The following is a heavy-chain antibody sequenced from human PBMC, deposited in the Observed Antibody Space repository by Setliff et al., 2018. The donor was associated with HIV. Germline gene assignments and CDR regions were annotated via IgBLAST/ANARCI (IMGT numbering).Heavy chain of an antibody. CDR2: IRSKTYGETT. CDR1: GFTFGDYT. Sequence: SLKISCTASGFTFGDYTMSWFRQAPGKGLEWVGLIRSKTYGETTEYAASVKGGFTISRDDSKSIVYLQMNSLKTEDTAIYYCTRGGYTHSHSGQGTLVTVPQ. J-gene: IGHJ4*02. V-gene: IGHV3-49*03. D-gene: IGHD5-18*01. CDR3: TRGGYTHSH.